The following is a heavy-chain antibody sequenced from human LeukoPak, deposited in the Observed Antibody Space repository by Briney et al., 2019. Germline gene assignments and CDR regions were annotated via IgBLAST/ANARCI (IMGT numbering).Heavy chain of an antibody. Sequence: GGPLRLSCAVSGFTFCNYEMNWVRQAPGKGLERVSYISSSGTTTYYADSVKGRFTISRDNAKNSLYLQMNSLRAEDTALYFCARGNDFDYWGQGTVVTVSS. CDR2: ISSSGTTT. D-gene: IGHD1-1*01. J-gene: IGHJ4*02. CDR3: ARGNDFDY. CDR1: GFTFCNYE. V-gene: IGHV3-48*03.